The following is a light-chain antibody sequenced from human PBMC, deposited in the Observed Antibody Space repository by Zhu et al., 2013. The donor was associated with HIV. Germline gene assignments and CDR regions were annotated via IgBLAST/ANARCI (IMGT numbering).Light chain of an antibody. CDR2: ATS. CDR3: QQYSQWPSWT. Sequence: EIVLTQSPATLSLSPGERATLSCRTSQSVSTNLAWYQQKAGQAPRLLIFATSTRATGVPARFSGSGSGTEFTLTISGLQSEDVAVYYCQQYSQWPSWTLGQGTKVEI. CDR1: QSVSTN. J-gene: IGKJ1*01. V-gene: IGKV3-15*01.